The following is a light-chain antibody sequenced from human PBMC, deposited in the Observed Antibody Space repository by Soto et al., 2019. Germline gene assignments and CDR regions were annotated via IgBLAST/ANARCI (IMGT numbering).Light chain of an antibody. V-gene: IGKV3-11*01. Sequence: IVLTQSPATLSLYPGERATLSCRASQSVSSYLAWYQQKPGQAPRLLIYDASNRATGIPARFSGSGSGTDFTLTISSLEPEDFAVYYCQQRSNWPLTFGQGTKV. CDR3: QQRSNWPLT. J-gene: IGKJ1*01. CDR1: QSVSSY. CDR2: DAS.